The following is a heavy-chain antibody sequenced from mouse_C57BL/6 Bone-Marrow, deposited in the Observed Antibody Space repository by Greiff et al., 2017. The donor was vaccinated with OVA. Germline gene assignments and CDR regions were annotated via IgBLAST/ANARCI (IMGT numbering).Heavy chain of an antibody. Sequence: EVKLQESGPGLVKPSQSLSLTCSVTGYSITSGYYWNWIRQFPGNKLEWMGYISYDGSNNYNPSLKNRISITRDTSKNQFFLKLNSVTTEDTATYYCARVGSSLYYFDYWGQGTTLTVSS. V-gene: IGHV3-6*01. D-gene: IGHD1-1*01. CDR3: ARVGSSLYYFDY. J-gene: IGHJ2*01. CDR1: GYSITSGYY. CDR2: ISYDGSN.